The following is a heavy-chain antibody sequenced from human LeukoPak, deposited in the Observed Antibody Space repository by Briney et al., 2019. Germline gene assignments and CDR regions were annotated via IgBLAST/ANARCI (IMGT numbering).Heavy chain of an antibody. J-gene: IGHJ4*02. D-gene: IGHD4-23*01. Sequence: PGGSLRLSCAASGFTFSSYSMNWVRQAPGKGLEWMALISYDGSTEYYADSVKGRFTVSRDTSKSTLYLQMNSLRTEDTSVYYCARGKRTTVDPSYYFDYWGQGTLVTVSS. V-gene: IGHV3-30*03. CDR2: ISYDGSTE. CDR3: ARGKRTTVDPSYYFDY. CDR1: GFTFSSYS.